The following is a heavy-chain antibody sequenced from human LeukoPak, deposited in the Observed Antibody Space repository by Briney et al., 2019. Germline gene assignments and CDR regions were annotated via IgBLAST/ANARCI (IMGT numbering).Heavy chain of an antibody. CDR2: INHSGST. V-gene: IGHV4-34*01. J-gene: IGHJ3*02. CDR3: ARPRRPAGPRAFDI. Sequence: PSETLSLTCAVYGWSFNDYYWTWIRQPPGKGREWIGEINHSGSTNYNPSLKSRLSMSTDTSRNQFSLRLRSVTAADTAVYYCARPRRPAGPRAFDIWGQGTVVTVSS. D-gene: IGHD1-14*01. CDR1: GWSFNDYY.